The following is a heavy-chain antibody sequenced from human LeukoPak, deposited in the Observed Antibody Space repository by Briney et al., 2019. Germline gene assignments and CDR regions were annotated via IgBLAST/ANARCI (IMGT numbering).Heavy chain of an antibody. V-gene: IGHV3-30*04. D-gene: IGHD4-17*01. CDR2: ISYDGSNK. CDR1: GFTFSSYA. J-gene: IGHJ4*02. CDR3: AREGTDGDYGFDY. Sequence: GGSLRLSCAASGFTFSSYAMHWVRQAPGKGLEWVAVISYDGSNKYYADSVKGRFTISRDNSKNTLYLQMNSLRAEDTAVYYCAREGTDGDYGFDYWGQGTLVTVSS.